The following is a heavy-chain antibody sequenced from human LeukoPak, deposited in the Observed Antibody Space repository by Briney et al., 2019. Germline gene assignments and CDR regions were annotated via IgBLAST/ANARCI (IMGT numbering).Heavy chain of an antibody. Sequence: ASVNVSCKASGYTFTSYGISWVRQAPGQGLGWMGWISAYNGNTNYAQKLQGRVTMTTDTSTSTAYMELRSLRSDDTAVYYCARDGYYDFWSGPSTDAFDIWGQGTMVTVSS. CDR3: ARDGYYDFWSGPSTDAFDI. D-gene: IGHD3-3*01. CDR1: GYTFTSYG. CDR2: ISAYNGNT. V-gene: IGHV1-18*01. J-gene: IGHJ3*02.